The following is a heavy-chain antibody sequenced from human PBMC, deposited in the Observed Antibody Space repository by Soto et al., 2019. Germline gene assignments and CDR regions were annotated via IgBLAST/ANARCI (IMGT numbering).Heavy chain of an antibody. CDR3: ARSPPGVAAAAYFDY. CDR2: IYHSGST. J-gene: IGHJ4*02. V-gene: IGHV4-30-2*01. D-gene: IGHD6-13*01. CDR1: GGSISSGGYS. Sequence: LSLTCAVSGGSISSGGYSWSWIRQPPGKGLEWIGYIYHSGSTYYNPSLKSRVTISVDRSKNQFSLKLSSVTAADTAVYYCARSPPGVAAAAYFDYWGQGTLVTVS.